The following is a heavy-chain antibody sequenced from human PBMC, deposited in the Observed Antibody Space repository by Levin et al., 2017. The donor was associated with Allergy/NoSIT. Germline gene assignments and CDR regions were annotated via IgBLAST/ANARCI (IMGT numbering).Heavy chain of an antibody. V-gene: IGHV4-31*03. CDR3: ARDRRTLEGAGSLHYYGMDV. CDR2: IYYTGAT. Sequence: PSETLSLTCKVSGGSISSGAYLWTWIRQHPGKGLEWIGYIYYTGATYYNPSLKSRVSMSVDSSANEFSLKLSSVTAADTAVYYCARDRRTLEGAGSLHYYGMDVWGQGTTVTVS. D-gene: IGHD1-26*01. J-gene: IGHJ6*02. CDR1: GGSISSGAYL.